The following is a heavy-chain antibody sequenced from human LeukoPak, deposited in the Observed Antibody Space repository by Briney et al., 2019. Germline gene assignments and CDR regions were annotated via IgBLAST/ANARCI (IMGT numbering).Heavy chain of an antibody. CDR2: ISAYNGNT. CDR1: GYTFTSYG. Sequence: ASVKVTCKASGYTFTSYGISWVRQAPGQGLEWMGWISAYNGNTNYAQKLQGRVTMTTDTSTSTAYMELTSLRSDDTAVYYCAASCSSTSCSRSNSFDLWGQGRQVSVFS. J-gene: IGHJ5*02. CDR3: AASCSSTSCSRSNSFDL. D-gene: IGHD2-2*01. V-gene: IGHV1-18*01.